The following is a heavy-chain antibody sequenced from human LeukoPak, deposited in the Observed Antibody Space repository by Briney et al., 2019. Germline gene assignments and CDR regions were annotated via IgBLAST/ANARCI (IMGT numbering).Heavy chain of an antibody. J-gene: IGHJ4*02. D-gene: IGHD1-26*01. CDR2: IHTSGIT. CDR1: GGSISSHY. V-gene: IGHV4-4*07. Sequence: SETLSLTCTVSGGSISSHYWSWLRQPAGKGLECIGRIHTSGITNYNPSLKSRVTMSGDTSKNQFYLNLRSVTAADTAVYYCARDLGSNYVYFDYWGQGSLVTVSS. CDR3: ARDLGSNYVYFDY.